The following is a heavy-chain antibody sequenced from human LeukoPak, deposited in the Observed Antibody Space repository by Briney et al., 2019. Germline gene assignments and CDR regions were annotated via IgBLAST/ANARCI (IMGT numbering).Heavy chain of an antibody. D-gene: IGHD3-10*01. V-gene: IGHV3-21*01. CDR3: SRSGITGMRYYYYGMDV. Sequence: SGGSLRLSCAASGFTFSSYSMNWVRQAPGKGLEWVSSISSSSSYIYYADSVKGRFTISRDNAKNSLYLQMNSLRAEDTAVYYCSRSGITGMRYYYYGMDVWGQGTTVTVSS. J-gene: IGHJ6*02. CDR1: GFTFSSYS. CDR2: ISSSSSYI.